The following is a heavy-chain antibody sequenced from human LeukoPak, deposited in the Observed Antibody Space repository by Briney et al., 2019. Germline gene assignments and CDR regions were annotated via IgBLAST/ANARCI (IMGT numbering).Heavy chain of an antibody. CDR3: AKDTLAYYFDY. V-gene: IGHV3-33*06. J-gene: IGHJ4*02. CDR2: IWCDGTTT. Sequence: PGRSLRLSCAASGFTFSSFGMHWVRQAPGRGLEWVATIWCDGTTTYYADSVKGRFTISRDDSKNTVYLQMNSLRAEDTATYYCAKDTLAYYFDYWGQGTLVTVSS. CDR1: GFTFSSFG.